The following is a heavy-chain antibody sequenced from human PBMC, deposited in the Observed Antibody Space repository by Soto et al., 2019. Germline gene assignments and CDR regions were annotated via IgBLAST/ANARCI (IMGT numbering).Heavy chain of an antibody. CDR2: ISYDGSNK. Sequence: GGSLRLSCAASGFTFSSYAMHWVRQAPGKGLERVAVISYDGSNKYYADSVKGRFTISRDNSKNTLYLQMNSLKTEDTAVYYCTGRRGYSYGHAPYYYYGMDVWGQGTTVTVSS. V-gene: IGHV3-30-3*01. CDR3: TGRRGYSYGHAPYYYYGMDV. D-gene: IGHD5-18*01. CDR1: GFTFSSYA. J-gene: IGHJ6*02.